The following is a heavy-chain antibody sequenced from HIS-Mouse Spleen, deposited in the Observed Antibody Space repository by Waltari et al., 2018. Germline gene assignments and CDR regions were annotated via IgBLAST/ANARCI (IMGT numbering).Heavy chain of an antibody. V-gene: IGHV4-34*01. CDR1: GGSFCGDY. D-gene: IGHD1-1*01. CDR3: ARGRFHSWNDAFDI. J-gene: IGHJ3*02. CDR2: INHSGST. Sequence: QVQLQQWGAGLLKPSETLSPPCAVNGGSFCGDYWSWIRKPPGKGLEWIGEINHSGSTNYNPSLKSRVTISVDTSKNQFSLKLSSVTAADTAVYYCARGRFHSWNDAFDIWGQGTMVTVSS.